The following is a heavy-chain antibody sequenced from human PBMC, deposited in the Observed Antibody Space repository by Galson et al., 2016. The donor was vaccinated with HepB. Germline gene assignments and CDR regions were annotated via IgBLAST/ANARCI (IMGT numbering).Heavy chain of an antibody. Sequence: SLRLSCAASGFTFSSYWMTWVRQAPGKGLEWVSSLSGTTNYVFYADSVKGRFTISRDNAKNSVYLQMNSLTAEDTAFYYCVRGVFDSWGQGTLVTVSS. J-gene: IGHJ4*02. CDR3: VRGVFDS. CDR2: LSGTTNYV. V-gene: IGHV3-21*01. CDR1: GFTFSSYW.